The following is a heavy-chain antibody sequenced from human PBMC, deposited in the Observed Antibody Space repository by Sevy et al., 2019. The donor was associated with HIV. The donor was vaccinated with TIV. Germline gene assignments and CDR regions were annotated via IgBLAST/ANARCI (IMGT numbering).Heavy chain of an antibody. CDR3: AREITIFGVGGTFYGMDV. V-gene: IGHV4-31*03. CDR2: IYYSGST. J-gene: IGHJ6*02. Sequence: SETLSLTCTVSGGSISSGGYYWSWIRQHPGKGLEWIGYIYYSGSTYYNPSLKSRVTISVDTSKNQFSLKLSSVTAADTAVYYCAREITIFGVGGTFYGMDVWGQGTTVTVSS. CDR1: GGSISSGGYY. D-gene: IGHD3-3*01.